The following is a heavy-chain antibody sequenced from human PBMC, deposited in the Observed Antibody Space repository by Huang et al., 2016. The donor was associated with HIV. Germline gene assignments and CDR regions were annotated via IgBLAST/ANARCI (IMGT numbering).Heavy chain of an antibody. Sequence: QVQLVQSGSEFKKPGDSVRVSCKASRYTFTSYTINWVRQAPGQGLEWMGWSNPATGGLSYTQGFTGRFVFSFDNSVTTAFLHITDVRVDDTAVYYCARGGGGGTWQTPLVWFDPWGQGTLVAVSP. V-gene: IGHV7-4-1*02. CDR2: SNPATGGL. CDR1: RYTFTSYT. CDR3: ARGGGGGTWQTPLVWFDP. D-gene: IGHD6-6*01. J-gene: IGHJ5*02.